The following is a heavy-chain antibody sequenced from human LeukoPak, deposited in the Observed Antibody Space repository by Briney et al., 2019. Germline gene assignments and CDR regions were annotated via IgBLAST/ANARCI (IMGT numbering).Heavy chain of an antibody. V-gene: IGHV4-34*01. D-gene: IGHD6-19*01. CDR3: ARGGGGLLKEWLVPYYYYGMDV. Sequence: SSETLSLTCAVYGVSFSGYYWSWIRQPPGKGLEWIGEINHSGSTNYNPSLKSRVTISVDTSKNQFSLKLSSVTAADTAVYYCARGGGGLLKEWLVPYYYYGMDVWGQGTTVTVSS. J-gene: IGHJ6*02. CDR2: INHSGST. CDR1: GVSFSGYY.